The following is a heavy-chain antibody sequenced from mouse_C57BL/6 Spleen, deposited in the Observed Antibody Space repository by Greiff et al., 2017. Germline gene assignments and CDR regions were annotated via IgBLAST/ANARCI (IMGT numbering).Heavy chain of an antibody. CDR3: TPSTTVCYFDY. V-gene: IGHV14-1*01. Sequence: VQLQQSGAELVRPGASVKLSCTASGFNIKDYYMHWVKQRPEQGLEWIGRIDPEDGDTEYAPKFQGKATMTADTSSNTAYLQLSSLTSEDTAVYYCTPSTTVCYFDYWGQGTTLTVSS. J-gene: IGHJ2*01. D-gene: IGHD1-1*01. CDR1: GFNIKDYY. CDR2: IDPEDGDT.